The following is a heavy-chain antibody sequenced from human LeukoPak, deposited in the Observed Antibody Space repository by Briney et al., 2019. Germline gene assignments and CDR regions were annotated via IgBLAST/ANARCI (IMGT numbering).Heavy chain of an antibody. CDR1: GGSISSGTYY. CDR2: IYYSGST. V-gene: IGHV4-39*01. Sequence: PSETLSLTCIVSGGSISSGTYYWGWIRQPPGKGLEWIGSIYYSGSTYYNPSLKSRVTISVDTSKNQFSLKLSSVTAADTAVYYCASLGWLSRFDYWGQGTLVTVSS. CDR3: ASLGWLSRFDY. J-gene: IGHJ4*02. D-gene: IGHD3-3*01.